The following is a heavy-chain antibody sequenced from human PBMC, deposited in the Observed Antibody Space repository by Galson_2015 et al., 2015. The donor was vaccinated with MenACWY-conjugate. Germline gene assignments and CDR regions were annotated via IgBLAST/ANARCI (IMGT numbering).Heavy chain of an antibody. CDR3: ARSYSGSAPLDY. CDR1: GFTFSTYS. D-gene: IGHD1-26*01. Sequence: SLRLSCAASGFTFSTYSMNWVHQAAGKGLEWVSIIYSGGSTYYADSVKGRFTISRDNSKNTLYLQMNSLRAEDTAVYYCARSYSGSAPLDYWGQGTLVTVSS. J-gene: IGHJ4*02. CDR2: IYSGGST. V-gene: IGHV3-53*01.